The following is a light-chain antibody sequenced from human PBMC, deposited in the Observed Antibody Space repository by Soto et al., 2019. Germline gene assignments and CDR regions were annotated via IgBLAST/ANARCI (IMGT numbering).Light chain of an antibody. CDR1: SSNIGAGYD. Sequence: QSVLTQPPSGSGAPGQRVTISCTGSSSNIGAGYDVHWYQQLPGTAPKLLIYGNSNRPSGVPDRFSGSKSGTSASLAITGLQAEDEADYYCQSYDSSLRSVFGTGTKLTVL. CDR2: GNS. V-gene: IGLV1-40*01. J-gene: IGLJ1*01. CDR3: QSYDSSLRSV.